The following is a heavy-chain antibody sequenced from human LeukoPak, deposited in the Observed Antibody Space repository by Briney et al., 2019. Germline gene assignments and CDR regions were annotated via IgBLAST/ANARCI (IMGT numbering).Heavy chain of an antibody. D-gene: IGHD2-2*01. CDR1: GFTFSSYW. J-gene: IGHJ4*02. Sequence: GGSLRLSCAASGFTFSSYWMTWVRQAPGKGLEWVANIKHDGSDKYFVDSVKGRFTISRDNAKNSLHLQMNSLRAEDTAVYYCARILPLRVPAAMGDWGQGTLVTVSS. CDR2: IKHDGSDK. V-gene: IGHV3-7*01. CDR3: ARILPLRVPAAMGD.